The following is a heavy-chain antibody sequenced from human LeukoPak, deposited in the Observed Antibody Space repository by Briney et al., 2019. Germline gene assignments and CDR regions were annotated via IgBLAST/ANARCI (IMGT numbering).Heavy chain of an antibody. CDR3: ARGVVVAGLRYYFDS. D-gene: IGHD6-19*01. CDR1: GGSISSYY. CDR2: IYSTGST. J-gene: IGHJ4*02. Sequence: SEALSLTCTVSGGSISSYYWSWIRQPAGKGLEWIGRIYSTGSTKYSPSLESRLTMSLDTSKDQFSLKLTSVTAADTAVYYCARGVVVAGLRYYFDSWGQGSLVSVSS. V-gene: IGHV4-4*07.